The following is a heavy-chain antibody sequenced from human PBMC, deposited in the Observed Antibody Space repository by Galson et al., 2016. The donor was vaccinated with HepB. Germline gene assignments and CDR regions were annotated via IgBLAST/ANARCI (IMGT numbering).Heavy chain of an antibody. D-gene: IGHD3-16*01. V-gene: IGHV3-23*03. CDR3: GRHGGFDY. CDR2: IYGGGNDP. Sequence: SLRLSCAASGFTFSSFAMSWVRQAPGKGLEWVSSIYGGGNDPSYADSVKGRFTISRDNSRNTLYLYMNSLTAGDTAVYYCGRHGGFDYWGQGALVTVSS. CDR1: GFTFSSFA. J-gene: IGHJ4*02.